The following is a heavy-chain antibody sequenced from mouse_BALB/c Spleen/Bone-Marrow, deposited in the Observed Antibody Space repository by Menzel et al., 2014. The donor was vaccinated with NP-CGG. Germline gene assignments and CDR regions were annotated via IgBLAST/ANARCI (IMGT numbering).Heavy chain of an antibody. CDR1: GFDFSTYW. J-gene: IGHJ3*01. Sequence: EVKVVESGGGLVQPGGSLKLSCAASGFDFSTYWMSWVRQAPGKGLEWIGEINPGSSTINYTPSLKDKFIISRDNAKNTLYLQMSKVRSEDTALYYCARLHYYGYEAYWGQGTLVTVSA. V-gene: IGHV4-1*02. CDR2: INPGSSTI. D-gene: IGHD1-2*01. CDR3: ARLHYYGYEAY.